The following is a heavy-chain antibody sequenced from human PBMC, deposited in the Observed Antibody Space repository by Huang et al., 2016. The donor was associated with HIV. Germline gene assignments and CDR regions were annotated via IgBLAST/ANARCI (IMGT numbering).Heavy chain of an antibody. CDR2: VDQEDGET. D-gene: IGHD2-15*01. CDR3: ATVYRRFRNHDIGDYYFDY. V-gene: IGHV1-24*01. Sequence: QVQLVQSGAEVKKPGASVKVSCKVSGYTLTELSMHWVRQAPGKGREWMGGVDQEDGETIYAQKFQGRVTMTEDTSTDTAYMELSSLRSEDTAVYYCATVYRRFRNHDIGDYYFDYWDQGTLVTVSS. J-gene: IGHJ4*02. CDR1: GYTLTELS.